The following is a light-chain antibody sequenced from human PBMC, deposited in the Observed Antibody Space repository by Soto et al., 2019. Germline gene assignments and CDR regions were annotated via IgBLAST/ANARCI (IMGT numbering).Light chain of an antibody. CDR1: QNIAGY. CDR3: QQSCSTPRT. Sequence: DIQMSQSPSSLSASVGDRVTITCRASQNIAGYLNWYQQKPGKAPELLIYAASSLHSGVPSRFSGSGSGTHFTLTIRSLQPEDFATYFCQQSCSTPRTFGGGTKVDIK. CDR2: AAS. V-gene: IGKV1-39*01. J-gene: IGKJ4*01.